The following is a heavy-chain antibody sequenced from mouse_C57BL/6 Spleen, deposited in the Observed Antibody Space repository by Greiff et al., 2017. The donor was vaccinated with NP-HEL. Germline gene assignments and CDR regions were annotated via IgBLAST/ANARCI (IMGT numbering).Heavy chain of an antibody. J-gene: IGHJ1*03. V-gene: IGHV5-9*01. CDR2: ISGGGGNT. Sequence: EVMLVESGGGLVKPGGSLKLSCAASGFTFSSYTMSWVRQTPEKRLEWVATISGGGGNTYYPDSVKGRFTISRDNAKNTLYLQMSSLRSEDTALYYCARSYYSNYRYFDVWGTGTTVTVSS. CDR1: GFTFSSYT. CDR3: ARSYYSNYRYFDV. D-gene: IGHD2-5*01.